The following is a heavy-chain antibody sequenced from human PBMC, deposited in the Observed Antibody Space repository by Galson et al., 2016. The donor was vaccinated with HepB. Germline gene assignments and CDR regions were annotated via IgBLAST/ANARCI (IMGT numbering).Heavy chain of an antibody. CDR3: ARLGGNYRTTSHFDY. J-gene: IGHJ4*02. CDR1: GFTFSTYW. D-gene: IGHD1-26*01. Sequence: SLRLSCAASGFTFSTYWMHWACQAPGKGLVWVSRINSDGRSTSHADSVQGRFTISRDNAKNTLYLQMNSLRAEDTAVYYCARLGGNYRTTSHFDYWGQGTLVTVSS. CDR2: INSDGRST. V-gene: IGHV3-74*01.